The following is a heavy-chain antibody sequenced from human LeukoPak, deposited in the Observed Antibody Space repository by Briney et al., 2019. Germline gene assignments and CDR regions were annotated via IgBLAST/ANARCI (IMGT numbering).Heavy chain of an antibody. Sequence: GASVKVSCKASGYTFTSYGISWVRQAPGQGLEWMGWISAYNGNTNYAQKLQGRVTMTTDTSTSTAYMELRSLRSDDTAVYYCARVPGYSGYDLPVDYWGQGTLVTVSS. D-gene: IGHD5-12*01. CDR3: ARVPGYSGYDLPVDY. V-gene: IGHV1-18*01. CDR2: ISAYNGNT. CDR1: GYTFTSYG. J-gene: IGHJ4*02.